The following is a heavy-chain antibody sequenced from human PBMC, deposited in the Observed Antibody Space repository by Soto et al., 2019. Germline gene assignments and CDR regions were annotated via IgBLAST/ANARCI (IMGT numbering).Heavy chain of an antibody. Sequence: QVQLVESGGGVVQPGRSLRLSCAASGFTFSSYAMHWVRQAPGKGLEWVAVISYDGSNKYYADSVKGRFTISRDNSKNTLYLQTNSLRAEDTAVYYCARDSGSAHGWFDPWCQGTLVTVSS. CDR2: ISYDGSNK. CDR1: GFTFSSYA. D-gene: IGHD1-26*01. V-gene: IGHV3-30-3*01. CDR3: ARDSGSAHGWFDP. J-gene: IGHJ5*02.